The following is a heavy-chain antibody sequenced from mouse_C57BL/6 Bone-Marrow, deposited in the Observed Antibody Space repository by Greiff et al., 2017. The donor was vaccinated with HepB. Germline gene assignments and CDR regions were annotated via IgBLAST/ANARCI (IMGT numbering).Heavy chain of an antibody. CDR2: ISSGSSTI. D-gene: IGHD2-4*01. CDR3: ARPGNDYDGEFAY. J-gene: IGHJ3*01. Sequence: EVMLVESGGGLVKPGGSLKLSCAASGFTFSDYGMHWVRQAPEKGLEWVAYISSGSSTIYYADTVKGRFTISRDNAKNTLFLQMTSLRSEDTAMYYCARPGNDYDGEFAYWGQGTLVTVSA. CDR1: GFTFSDYG. V-gene: IGHV5-17*01.